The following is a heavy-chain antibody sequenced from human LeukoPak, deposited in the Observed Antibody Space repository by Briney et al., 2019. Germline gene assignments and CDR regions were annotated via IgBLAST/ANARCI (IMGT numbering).Heavy chain of an antibody. Sequence: PGGSLRLSCAASGFTFSSYAMSWVRQAPGKGLEWVSAISGSGGSTYHADSVKGPFTISRDNSKNTLYLQMNSLRAEDTAVYYCAKSVVRGVTLPDYWGQGTLVTVSS. V-gene: IGHV3-23*01. D-gene: IGHD3-10*01. CDR1: GFTFSSYA. CDR3: AKSVVRGVTLPDY. J-gene: IGHJ4*02. CDR2: ISGSGGST.